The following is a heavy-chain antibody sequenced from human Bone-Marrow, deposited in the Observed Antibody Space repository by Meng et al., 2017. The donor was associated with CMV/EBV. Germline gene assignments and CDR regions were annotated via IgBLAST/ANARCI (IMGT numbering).Heavy chain of an antibody. D-gene: IGHD2-2*01. V-gene: IGHV3-21*01. Sequence: GESLKISCAASGFTFSSYSMNWVRQAPGKGLEWVSSISSSSSYIYYADSVKGRFTLSRDNAKNSLYLQMHSLRAEDTAVYYCESRNPAAGGAFDIWGQGTMVAVSS. J-gene: IGHJ3*02. CDR2: ISSSSSYI. CDR1: GFTFSSYS. CDR3: ESRNPAAGGAFDI.